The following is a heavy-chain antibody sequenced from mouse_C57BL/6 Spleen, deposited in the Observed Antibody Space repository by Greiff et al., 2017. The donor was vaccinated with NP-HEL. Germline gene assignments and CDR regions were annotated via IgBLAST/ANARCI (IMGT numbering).Heavy chain of an antibody. CDR1: GFTFSSYA. Sequence: DVQLVESGGGLVKPGGSLKLSCAASGFTFSSYAMSWVRQTPEKRLEWVATISDGGSYTYYPDNVKGRFTISRDNAKNNLYLQMSHLKSEDTAMYYCARGGLGTWFAYWGQGTLVTVSA. J-gene: IGHJ3*01. D-gene: IGHD3-3*01. CDR3: ARGGLGTWFAY. CDR2: ISDGGSYT. V-gene: IGHV5-4*01.